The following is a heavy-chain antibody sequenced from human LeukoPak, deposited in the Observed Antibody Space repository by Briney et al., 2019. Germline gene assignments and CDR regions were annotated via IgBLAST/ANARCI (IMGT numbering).Heavy chain of an antibody. D-gene: IGHD5-24*01. CDR2: INHNGNVN. Sequence: PGGSLRLSCAASGFTFSSYWMNWARQAPGKGLEWVASINHNGNVNYYVDSVKGRFTISRDNAKNSLYLQMSNLRAEDTAVYFCARSRDGYKRFDSWGQGTLVTVSS. V-gene: IGHV3-7*03. CDR1: GFTFSSYW. CDR3: ARSRDGYKRFDS. J-gene: IGHJ4*02.